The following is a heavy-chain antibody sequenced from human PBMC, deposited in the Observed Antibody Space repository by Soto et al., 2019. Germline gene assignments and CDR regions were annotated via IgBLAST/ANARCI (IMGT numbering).Heavy chain of an antibody. J-gene: IGHJ4*02. CDR1: GGSISSYY. CDR3: ARGKRTVTLIDY. D-gene: IGHD4-17*01. CDR2: IXYXGXX. V-gene: IGHV4-59*01. Sequence: SETLSLTCTVSGGSISSYYWSWIRQPPGKGLEWIGYIXYXGXXXYXXSLKSRVTISVDTSKNQFSLKLSSVTAADTAVYYCARGKRTVTLIDYWGQGTLVTVSS.